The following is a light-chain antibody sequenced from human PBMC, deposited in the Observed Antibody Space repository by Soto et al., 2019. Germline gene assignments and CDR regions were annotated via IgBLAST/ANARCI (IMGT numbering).Light chain of an antibody. V-gene: IGKV3-20*01. J-gene: IGKJ1*01. CDR2: GAS. CDR1: QSVSSSY. Sequence: EIVLTQSPGTLSLSPGERATLSCRASQSVSSSYLAWYQQKPGQAPRLLIYGASSRATGIPDMFSGSGSGTDFTLTISRLEPEDFAVYYCQQYSSSPQTFGQGTKLEIK. CDR3: QQYSSSPQT.